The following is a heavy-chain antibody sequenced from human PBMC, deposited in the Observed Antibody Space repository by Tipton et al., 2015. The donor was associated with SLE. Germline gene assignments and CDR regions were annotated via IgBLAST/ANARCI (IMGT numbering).Heavy chain of an antibody. CDR1: SGSVSSGAYY. CDR3: ARYFYDSSGVCLFDF. D-gene: IGHD3-22*01. Sequence: TLSLTCTVSSGSVSSGAYYWSWIRQHLGKGLEWIGYVFSSGTTYYNPSLKGRLSLSLDTSQNQLSLKLSSVTSADTAVYYCARYFYDSSGVCLFDFWGQGTLVTVSS. J-gene: IGHJ4*02. CDR2: VFSSGTT. V-gene: IGHV4-31*03.